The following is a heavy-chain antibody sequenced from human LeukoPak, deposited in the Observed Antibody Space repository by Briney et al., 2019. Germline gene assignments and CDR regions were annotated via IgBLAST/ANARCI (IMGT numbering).Heavy chain of an antibody. CDR3: ARDNYGLGSYWFIS. J-gene: IGHJ5*02. D-gene: IGHD3-10*01. CDR2: ISSSSSYI. V-gene: IGHV3-21*01. Sequence: GGSLRLSCAASGFTFSSYSMNWVRQAPGKGLEWVSSISSSSSYIYYADSVKGRFTISRDNAKNSLYLQMNSLRAEDTAVYYCARDNYGLGSYWFISWGQGTLVTVSS. CDR1: GFTFSSYS.